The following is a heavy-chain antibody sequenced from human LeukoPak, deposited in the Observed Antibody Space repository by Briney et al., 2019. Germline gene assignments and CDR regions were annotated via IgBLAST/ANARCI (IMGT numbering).Heavy chain of an antibody. D-gene: IGHD2-2*01. CDR2: IYYSGST. CDR1: GGSISSSSYY. J-gene: IGHJ4*02. V-gene: IGHV4-39*07. Sequence: PSETLSLTCTVSGGSISSSSYYWGWIRRPPGKGLEWIGSIYYSGSTYYNPSLKSRVTISVDTSKNQFSLKLSSVTAADTAVYYCARQFTSTSFHFDYWGQGTLVTLSS. CDR3: ARQFTSTSFHFDY.